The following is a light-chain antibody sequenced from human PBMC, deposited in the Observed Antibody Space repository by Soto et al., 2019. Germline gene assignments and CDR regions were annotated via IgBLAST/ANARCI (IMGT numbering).Light chain of an antibody. CDR2: DAS. Sequence: PGARATLSCRASQSVTTYLAWYQQKPGQAPRLLISDASNRATGIPARFSGSGSGTDFTLTISSLEPEDFAVYYCHQRQYWPPITFGQGTRLEIK. V-gene: IGKV3-11*01. CDR1: QSVTTY. CDR3: HQRQYWPPIT. J-gene: IGKJ5*01.